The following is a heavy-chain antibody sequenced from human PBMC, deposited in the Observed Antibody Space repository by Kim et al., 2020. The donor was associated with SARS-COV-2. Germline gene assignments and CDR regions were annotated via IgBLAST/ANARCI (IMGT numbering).Heavy chain of an antibody. D-gene: IGHD3-10*01. J-gene: IGHJ4*02. V-gene: IGHV4-34*01. Sequence: PSLKSRVTISVDTSKNQFSLKLSSVTAADTAVYYCARGAKVWFRELLFDYWGQGTLVTVSS. CDR3: ARGAKVWFRELLFDY.